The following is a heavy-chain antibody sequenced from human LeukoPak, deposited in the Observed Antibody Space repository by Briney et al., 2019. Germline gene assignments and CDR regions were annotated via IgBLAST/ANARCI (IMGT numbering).Heavy chain of an antibody. CDR3: AREAWDQTGRAPVI. CDR2: IRYDGSEK. Sequence: PGGSLRLSCAASGFTFSSYGMHWVRQAPGKGREWVATIRYDGSEKYYEEFVTGRFTVPRDNSKNTLYLEVNGVRAEDTAVYYCAREAWDQTGRAPVIWGQGTRVTVSS. D-gene: IGHD1-14*01. CDR1: GFTFSSYG. J-gene: IGHJ4*02. V-gene: IGHV3-30*02.